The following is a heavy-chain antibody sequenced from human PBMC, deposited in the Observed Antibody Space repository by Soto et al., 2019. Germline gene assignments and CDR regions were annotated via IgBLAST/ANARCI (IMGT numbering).Heavy chain of an antibody. CDR3: ESSYGSGYRAFDY. V-gene: IGHV1-69*02. Sequence: QVQLVQSGAEVKRPGSSVKVSCKASGDTFNFYSINWVQQAPGVGLEWMGRVNPIVSMSNYAQKFQGRDTMTEDKSTSTAHIELSILRSEDRAMYYCESSYGSGYRAFDYWGQGALVTVSS. D-gene: IGHD3-10*01. CDR2: VNPIVSMS. CDR1: GDTFNFYS. J-gene: IGHJ4*02.